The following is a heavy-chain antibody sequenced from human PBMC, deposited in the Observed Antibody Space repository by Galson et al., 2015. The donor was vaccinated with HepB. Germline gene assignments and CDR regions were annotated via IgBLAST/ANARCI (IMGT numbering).Heavy chain of an antibody. CDR1: GYSFTSYW. D-gene: IGHD2-15*01. CDR3: ARSRGSYSNNWYFDL. Sequence: QSGAEVKKPGESLKISCKGSGYSFTSYWIGWVRQMPGKGLEWMGILYPGDSDTRYSPSFQGKVTISADKSISTAYLQWSSLKASDTAMYYCARSRGSYSNNWYFDLWGRGTLVTVSS. J-gene: IGHJ2*01. CDR2: LYPGDSDT. V-gene: IGHV5-51*01.